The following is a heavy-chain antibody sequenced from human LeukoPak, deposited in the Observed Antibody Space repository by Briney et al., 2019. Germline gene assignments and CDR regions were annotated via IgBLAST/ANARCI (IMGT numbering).Heavy chain of an antibody. CDR1: GFTFSSYA. D-gene: IGHD5-24*01. Sequence: HPGGSLRLSCAASGFTFSSYAMSWVRQAPGKGLEWVSAISGSGGSTYYADSVKGRFTISRDNSKNSLYLQMNSLRAEDTAVYYCARGRWLPRDAFDIWGQGTMVTVSS. CDR3: ARGRWLPRDAFDI. CDR2: ISGSGGST. V-gene: IGHV3-23*01. J-gene: IGHJ3*02.